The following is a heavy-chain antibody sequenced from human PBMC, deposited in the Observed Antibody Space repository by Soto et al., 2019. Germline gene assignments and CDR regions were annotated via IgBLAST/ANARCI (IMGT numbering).Heavy chain of an antibody. Sequence: EGSLRLSCAASGFSFSSYAMSWVRQAPGKGLEWVSTISGSDGKTYYADSVKGRFSISRDTSKNTLYLQMNSLRVDDTAVYYCAKWSHLAYWGQGTRVTVSS. CDR2: ISGSDGKT. V-gene: IGHV3-23*01. J-gene: IGHJ4*02. CDR3: AKWSHLAY. CDR1: GFSFSSYA. D-gene: IGHD3-3*01.